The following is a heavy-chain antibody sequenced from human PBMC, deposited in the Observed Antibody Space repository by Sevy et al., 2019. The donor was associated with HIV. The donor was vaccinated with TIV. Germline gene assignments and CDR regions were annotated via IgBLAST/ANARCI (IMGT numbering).Heavy chain of an antibody. CDR2: ADYKGGT. D-gene: IGHD3-16*01. CDR1: GGSLDVFG. CDR3: ARDNLGSIDY. Sequence: WETLSLTCTVSGGSLDVFGWTWVRQPPGKGLEWIGYADYKGGTNYNPSLKSRLTIPVGTSARQFSLHLNSVTAADTAIYYCARDNLGSIDYWGQGILVTVSS. V-gene: IGHV4-59*01. J-gene: IGHJ4*02.